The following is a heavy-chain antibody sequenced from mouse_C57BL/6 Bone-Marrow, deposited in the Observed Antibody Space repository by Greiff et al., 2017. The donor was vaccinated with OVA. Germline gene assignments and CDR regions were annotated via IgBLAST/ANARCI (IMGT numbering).Heavy chain of an antibody. V-gene: IGHV14-4*01. CDR1: GFNIKDDY. CDR3: TLTGTYYFDY. Sequence: EVQRVESGAELVRPGASVKLSCTASGFNIKDDYMHWVKQRPEQGLEWIGWIDPENGDTEYASKFQGKATITADTSSNTAYLQLSSLTSEDTAVYYCTLTGTYYFDYWGQGTTLTVSS. CDR2: IDPENGDT. J-gene: IGHJ2*01. D-gene: IGHD4-1*01.